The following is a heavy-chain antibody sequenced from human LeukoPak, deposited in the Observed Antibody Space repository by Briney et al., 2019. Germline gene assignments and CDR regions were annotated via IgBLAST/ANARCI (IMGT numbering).Heavy chain of an antibody. CDR3: ARVGSAAATADY. D-gene: IGHD6-25*01. CDR1: GYTFTTYY. CDR2: INPRGGST. J-gene: IGHJ4*02. V-gene: IGHV1-46*01. Sequence: GASVKVSCKASGYTFTTYYMHWMRQAPGQGPEWMGIINPRGGSTDYARKFQGRITMTSDTSTSTVYMELNSLTSDDTAIYFCARVGSAAATADYWGQGTLVTDSS.